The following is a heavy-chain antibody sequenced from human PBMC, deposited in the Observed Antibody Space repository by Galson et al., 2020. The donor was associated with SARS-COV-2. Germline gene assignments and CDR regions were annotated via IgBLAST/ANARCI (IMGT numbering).Heavy chain of an antibody. J-gene: IGHJ4*02. D-gene: IGHD6-19*01. CDR3: ARDRERQWLALDN. V-gene: IGHV3-33*01. Sequence: GGSLRLSCAASGFTFSSYGMHWVRQAPGKGLEWVAVIWYDGSKKYYGDSVKGRFTISRDNSNNTLYLQMNSLRAEDTAIYYCARDRERQWLALDNWGQGTLVTVSS. CDR2: IWYDGSKK. CDR1: GFTFSSYG.